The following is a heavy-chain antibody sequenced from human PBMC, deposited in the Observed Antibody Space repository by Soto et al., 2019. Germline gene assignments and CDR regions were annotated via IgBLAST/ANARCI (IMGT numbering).Heavy chain of an antibody. D-gene: IGHD4-17*01. CDR1: GYTFTSYD. Sequence: ASVKVSCKASGYTFTSYDINWVRQATGQGLEWMGWMNPNSGNTGYVQKFQGRVTMTRNTSISTAYMELSSLRSEDTAVYYCARHSYDYAYYYYMDVWGKGTTVTVSS. V-gene: IGHV1-8*01. J-gene: IGHJ6*03. CDR2: MNPNSGNT. CDR3: ARHSYDYAYYYYMDV.